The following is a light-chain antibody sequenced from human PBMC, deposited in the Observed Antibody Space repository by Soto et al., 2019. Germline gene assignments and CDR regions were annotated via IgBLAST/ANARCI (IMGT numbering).Light chain of an antibody. CDR1: SSDVGGYNY. J-gene: IGLJ1*01. CDR2: EVS. V-gene: IGLV2-8*01. CDR3: SSYAGSNKSV. Sequence: QSALTQPPSASGSHGQSVTISCTGTSSDVGGYNYVSWYQQHPGKAPKLMIYEVSKRPSGVPDRFSGSKSGNTASLTVSGLQAEDEADYYCSSYAGSNKSVFGTGTKVTVL.